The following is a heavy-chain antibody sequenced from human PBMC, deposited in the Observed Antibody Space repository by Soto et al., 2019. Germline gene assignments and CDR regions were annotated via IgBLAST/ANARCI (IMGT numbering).Heavy chain of an antibody. Sequence: EVQLLESGGGLVQPGGSLRLSCAASGFTFSSYAMSWVRQAPGKGLEWVSAISGSGGSTYYADSVKGRFTIPRDNSKNTLYLQMNSLRAEDTAVYYCAKDAIIVVVVAAYDAFDIWGQGTMVTVSS. D-gene: IGHD2-15*01. V-gene: IGHV3-23*01. CDR1: GFTFSSYA. J-gene: IGHJ3*02. CDR2: ISGSGGST. CDR3: AKDAIIVVVVAAYDAFDI.